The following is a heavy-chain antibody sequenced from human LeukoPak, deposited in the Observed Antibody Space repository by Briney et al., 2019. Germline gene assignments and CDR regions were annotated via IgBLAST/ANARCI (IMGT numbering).Heavy chain of an antibody. V-gene: IGHV3-74*01. J-gene: IGHJ6*02. Sequence: GGSLRLSCAASEFTFRSYWMHWVRQPPGEGLVWVSRINGDGSTTSNADSVKGRFTISRDNAKNTLYLQMNSLRAEDTAVYYCARDLGYYDSSGYTYYSYGMDVWGQGTTVTVSS. CDR3: ARDLGYYDSSGYTYYSYGMDV. CDR2: INGDGSTT. D-gene: IGHD3-22*01. CDR1: EFTFRSYW.